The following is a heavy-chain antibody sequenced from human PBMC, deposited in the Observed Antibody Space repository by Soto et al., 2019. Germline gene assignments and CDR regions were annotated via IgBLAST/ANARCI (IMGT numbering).Heavy chain of an antibody. J-gene: IGHJ5*02. Sequence: GASVKVSCKASGGTFSSYAISWVRQAPGQGLEWMGGIIPIFGAANYAQKFQGRVTITADESTSTAYMELSSLRSEDTAVYYCARGQRLGDSSRLWGFDPWGQGTLVTVSS. CDR2: IIPIFGAA. V-gene: IGHV1-69*13. D-gene: IGHD6-13*01. CDR3: ARGQRLGDSSRLWGFDP. CDR1: GGTFSSYA.